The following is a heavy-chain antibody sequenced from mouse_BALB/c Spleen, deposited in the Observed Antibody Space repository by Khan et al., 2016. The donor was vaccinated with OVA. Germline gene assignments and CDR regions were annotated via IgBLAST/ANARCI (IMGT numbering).Heavy chain of an antibody. CDR2: LYPFNDDT. D-gene: IGHD1-1*01. J-gene: IGHJ3*01. V-gene: IGHV1S136*01. CDR3: APVGTYYVSFAY. CDR1: GYTFTSYV. Sequence: EVQLKQSGPELVKPGASVRMSCKTSGYTFTSYVMHWVKQKPGLGLEWIGYLYPFNDDTKYNEKFKGKATLTSDKSSSTAYMELSSLTSEDSAVYDCAPVGTYYVSFAYWGQGTLVTGSA.